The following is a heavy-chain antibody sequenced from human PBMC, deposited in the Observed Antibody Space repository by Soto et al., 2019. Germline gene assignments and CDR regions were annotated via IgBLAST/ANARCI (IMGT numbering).Heavy chain of an antibody. CDR2: ISYDGSNE. Sequence: PGGSLRLSCAASGFTFNSYGIHWVRQAPGKGLEWVAVISYDGSNEYYADSVRGRFTISRDNSKNTLYLLMNSLRAEDTAVYYCAKDGLERSNPDGMDVWGQGTTVTVSS. CDR1: GFTFNSYG. V-gene: IGHV3-30*18. J-gene: IGHJ6*02. D-gene: IGHD3-10*01. CDR3: AKDGLERSNPDGMDV.